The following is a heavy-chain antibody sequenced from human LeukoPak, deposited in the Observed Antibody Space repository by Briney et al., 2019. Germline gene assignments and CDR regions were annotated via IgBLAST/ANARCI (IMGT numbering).Heavy chain of an antibody. D-gene: IGHD3-22*01. J-gene: IGHJ4*02. V-gene: IGHV4-34*01. CDR1: GGSFSGYY. Sequence: PSETLSLTCAVYGGSFSGYYWSWIRQPPGKGLEWIGEINHSGSTNYNTSLKSRVTISVDTSKNQFSLRLSSVTAADTAVYYCASEEYYYDSSGYGGFDYWGQGTLVTVSS. CDR3: ASEEYYYDSSGYGGFDY. CDR2: INHSGST.